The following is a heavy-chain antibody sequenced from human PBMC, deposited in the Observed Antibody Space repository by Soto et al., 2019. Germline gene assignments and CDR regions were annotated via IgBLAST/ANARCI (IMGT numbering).Heavy chain of an antibody. CDR1: GYTFTGYY. J-gene: IGHJ6*02. V-gene: IGHV1-2*06. Sequence: GASLKVSCKASGYTFTGYYMRLALKAPGQGLEWMGRINSDSDGTNNAQKFKGRVTMTRDTSISTAYMELSRLRSDDTAGYYCPRQLAVAVMVYGMDVWGQGTTVTVSS. D-gene: IGHD6-19*01. CDR3: PRQLAVAVMVYGMDV. CDR2: INSDSDGT.